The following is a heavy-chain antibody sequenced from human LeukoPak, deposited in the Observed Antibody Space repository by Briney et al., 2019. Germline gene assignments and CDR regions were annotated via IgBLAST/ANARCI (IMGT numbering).Heavy chain of an antibody. CDR3: ARDAPLSYCSSTSCSPNYFDY. V-gene: IGHV1-69*01. J-gene: IGHJ4*02. CDR2: IIPIFGTA. CDR1: GGTFSSYA. D-gene: IGHD2-2*01. Sequence: SVKVSCKASGGTFSSYAISWVRPAPGQGLEWMGGIIPIFGTANYAQKFQGRVTITADESTSTAYMELSSLRSEDTAVYYCARDAPLSYCSSTSCSPNYFDYWGQGTLVTVSS.